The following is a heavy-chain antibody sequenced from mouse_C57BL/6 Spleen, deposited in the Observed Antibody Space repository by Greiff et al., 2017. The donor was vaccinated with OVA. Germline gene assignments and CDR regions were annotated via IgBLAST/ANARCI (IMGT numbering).Heavy chain of an antibody. CDR3: DRCDFDD. V-gene: IGHV14-2*01. Sequence: EVQLQESGAELVKPGASVKLSCTASGFNINDYYMPWVKQRPEQGLEWIGRIDPGDGDTKYVPQFQGKATITADASSNTAYLQLSSLTSEDTAVDDCDRCDFDDWGQGTTLTVSS. CDR2: IDPGDGDT. J-gene: IGHJ2*01. CDR1: GFNINDYY.